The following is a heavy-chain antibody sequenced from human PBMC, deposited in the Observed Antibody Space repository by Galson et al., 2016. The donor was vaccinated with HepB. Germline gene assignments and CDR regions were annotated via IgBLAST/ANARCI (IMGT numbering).Heavy chain of an antibody. CDR3: ARDAASLNSPRFDY. Sequence: SLRLSCAASGFIFSDYEMNWVRLALGKGLEWVAYISGSGYPLYNEGCVKGRFTISRDNAKNSLYLQMYSLTDEDTAIYYCARDAASLNSPRFDYWGQGTLVTVSS. D-gene: IGHD4-23*01. V-gene: IGHV3-48*03. CDR2: ISGSGYPL. CDR1: GFIFSDYE. J-gene: IGHJ4*02.